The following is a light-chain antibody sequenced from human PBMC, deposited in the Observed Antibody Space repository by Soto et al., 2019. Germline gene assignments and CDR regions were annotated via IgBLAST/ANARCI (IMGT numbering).Light chain of an antibody. CDR1: QSVSSS. CDR2: HAS. Sequence: EIVMTQSPATMSVSPGERATLSCRASQSVSSSLAWYQQKPGQAPRLLIYHASTGATSIPARFSGSGSGTEFTLTITSLQSEDLAVYYCQQYKKWPWTFGQGTKVDIK. CDR3: QQYKKWPWT. V-gene: IGKV3-15*01. J-gene: IGKJ1*01.